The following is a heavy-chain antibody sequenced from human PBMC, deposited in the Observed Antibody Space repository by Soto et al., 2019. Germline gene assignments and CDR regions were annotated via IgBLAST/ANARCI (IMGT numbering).Heavy chain of an antibody. CDR1: GYTFTDSD. Sequence: ASVKVSCKASGYTFTDSDINWVRQATGQGLEWMGWMNPNSGNTGYAQKFQGRVTMTRNTSINTAYMELSSLRSEDTAVYYCARALRPTSRYYDILTGTKDYYYYMDVWGKGTTVTVSS. D-gene: IGHD3-9*01. CDR2: MNPNSGNT. J-gene: IGHJ6*03. V-gene: IGHV1-8*02. CDR3: ARALRPTSRYYDILTGTKDYYYYMDV.